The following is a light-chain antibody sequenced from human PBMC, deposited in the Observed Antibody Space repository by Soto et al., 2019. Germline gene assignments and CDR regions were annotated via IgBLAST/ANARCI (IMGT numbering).Light chain of an antibody. CDR3: ATWDGGLSGPFV. CDR1: NSNIGSDI. V-gene: IGLV1-44*01. Sequence: QSALTQPPSASGTPGQRATISCCGSNSNIGSDIVNCYQLLPGAAPEVLINTTDQRPSGVPERFSGSKSGTSASLAISGLQSEDEANYSCATWDGGLSGPFVFGTGTKVTV. J-gene: IGLJ1*01. CDR2: TTD.